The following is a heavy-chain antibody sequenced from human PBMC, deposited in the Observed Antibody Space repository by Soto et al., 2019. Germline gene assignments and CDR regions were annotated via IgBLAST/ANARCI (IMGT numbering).Heavy chain of an antibody. V-gene: IGHV3-30*18. Sequence: GGTLRLTWVVSGFTFSSYDKHWVRQDPGKGLECVAVISDTGSSHYYAASVEGRFTISRENSKNTLSLHMDRLRVEDTAVYYCAKDRGGDCPDNSCYFGADYWGQGTPVTVSS. CDR2: ISDTGSSH. CDR3: AKDRGGDCPDNSCYFGADY. D-gene: IGHD2-2*01. J-gene: IGHJ4*02. CDR1: GFTFSSYD.